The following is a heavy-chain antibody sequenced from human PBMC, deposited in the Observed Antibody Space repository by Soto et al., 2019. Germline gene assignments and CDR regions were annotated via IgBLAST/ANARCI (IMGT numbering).Heavy chain of an antibody. J-gene: IGHJ4*02. CDR1: GFTFSSHA. D-gene: IGHD1-7*01. CDR2: ISGSGGST. V-gene: IGHV3-23*01. CDR3: AKLTGTTDY. Sequence: EVQLLESGGGLVQPGGSLRLSCAASGFTFSSHAMSWVRQAPGKGLEWVSAISGSGGSTYYADSVKGRFTISRDNSKNMLNFKITSLGAGDTAVYYCAKLTGTTDYWGQGTLVTVSS.